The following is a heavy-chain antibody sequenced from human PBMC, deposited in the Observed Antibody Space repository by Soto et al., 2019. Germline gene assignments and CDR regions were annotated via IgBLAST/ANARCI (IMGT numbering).Heavy chain of an antibody. CDR1: GFTFSSYA. V-gene: IGHV3-23*01. CDR2: ISGSGGST. J-gene: IGHJ4*02. Sequence: GGSLRLSCAASGFTFSSYAMSWVRQAPGKGLEWVSAISGSGGSTYYADSVKGRFTISRDNSKNTLYLQMNSLRAEDTAVYYCAGYYYDSSGYYVGGWRVYWGQGTLVTVSS. D-gene: IGHD3-22*01. CDR3: AGYYYDSSGYYVGGWRVY.